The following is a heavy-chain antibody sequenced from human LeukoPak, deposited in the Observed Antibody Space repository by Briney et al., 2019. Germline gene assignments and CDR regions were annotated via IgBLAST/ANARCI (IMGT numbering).Heavy chain of an antibody. Sequence: PGGSLRLSCAASGFTFSSYAVNWVRQAPGKGLEWVSTVSGSGGSTYYADSVKGRFTISRDNSKNTLYLQMNSLRAEDTAVYYCAREALDSSGLFDYWGQGTLVTVSS. CDR2: VSGSGGST. D-gene: IGHD3-22*01. CDR1: GFTFSSYA. V-gene: IGHV3-23*01. J-gene: IGHJ4*02. CDR3: AREALDSSGLFDY.